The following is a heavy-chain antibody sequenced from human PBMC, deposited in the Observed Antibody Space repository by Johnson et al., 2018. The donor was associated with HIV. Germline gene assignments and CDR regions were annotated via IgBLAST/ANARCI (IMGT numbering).Heavy chain of an antibody. D-gene: IGHD3-10*01. CDR3: AKDGLGFGDELGAFDI. Sequence: VQLVESGGGVVQPGRSLRLSCAASGFTFSSYGMAWVRQAPGKGLEWVTVISFAGTNKYYADSVKGRFTISRDNSKDTLYLQMNSLGVEDTALYYCAKDGLGFGDELGAFDIWGQGTMVTVSS. V-gene: IGHV3-30*18. CDR2: ISFAGTNK. CDR1: GFTFSSYG. J-gene: IGHJ3*02.